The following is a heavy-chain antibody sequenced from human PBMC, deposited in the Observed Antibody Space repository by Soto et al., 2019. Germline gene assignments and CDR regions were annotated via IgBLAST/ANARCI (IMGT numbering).Heavy chain of an antibody. CDR1: GGSFSGYY. J-gene: IGHJ6*02. D-gene: IGHD2-8*01. CDR2: INHSGST. Sequence: SETLSLTCAVYGGSFSGYYWSWIRQPPGKGLEWIGEINHSGSTNYNPSLKSRVTISVDTSKNQFSLKLSSVTAADTAVYYCAREWGLYYYYYGMDVWGQGTTVT. V-gene: IGHV4-34*01. CDR3: AREWGLYYYYYGMDV.